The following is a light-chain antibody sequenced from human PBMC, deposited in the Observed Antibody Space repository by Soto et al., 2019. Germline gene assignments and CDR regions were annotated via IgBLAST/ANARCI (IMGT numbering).Light chain of an antibody. V-gene: IGKV1-39*01. Sequence: DVQRTQSPASRSSYLLDIVTITCRASQSISSYLNWYQQKPGKAPKLLIYAASSLQSGVPSRFSGSGSGTDFTLTISSLQPEDFATYYCQQSYSTPITFGQGTRLEIK. CDR3: QQSYSTPIT. CDR1: QSISSY. J-gene: IGKJ5*01. CDR2: AAS.